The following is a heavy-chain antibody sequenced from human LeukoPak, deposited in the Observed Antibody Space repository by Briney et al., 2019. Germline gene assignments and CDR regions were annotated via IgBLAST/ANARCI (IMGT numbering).Heavy chain of an antibody. D-gene: IGHD2-15*01. J-gene: IGHJ4*02. CDR1: GFTVSGNY. CDR3: ARGLAAAYYFDY. Sequence: GGSLRLSCAASGFTVSGNYMNWVRQAPGKGLEWVSSISSTSTYIYYADSVKGRFTISRDNAKNSLYLQMNSLRAEDTAVYYCARGLAAAYYFDYWGQGTLVTVSS. V-gene: IGHV3-21*01. CDR2: ISSTSTYI.